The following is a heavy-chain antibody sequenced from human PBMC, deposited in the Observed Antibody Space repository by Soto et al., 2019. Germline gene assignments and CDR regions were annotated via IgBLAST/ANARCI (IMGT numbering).Heavy chain of an antibody. D-gene: IGHD6-13*01. Sequence: QIQLVQSGVEVKKPGASVKVSCKASGYTFISYGISWVRQAPGQGLEWMGWISAYNGKTNYAQKFQGRVTMSTDTSPSTAYMELRSLISDDTAVYYCARGWSSSSPIDYWGQGAVVTVSS. CDR2: ISAYNGKT. J-gene: IGHJ4*02. CDR3: ARGWSSSSPIDY. CDR1: GYTFISYG. V-gene: IGHV1-18*01.